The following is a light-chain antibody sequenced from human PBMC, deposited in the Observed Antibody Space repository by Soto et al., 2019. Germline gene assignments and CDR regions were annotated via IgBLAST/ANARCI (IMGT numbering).Light chain of an antibody. J-gene: IGKJ2*01. V-gene: IGKV3-20*01. CDR1: QSVSNNY. Sequence: EVVLTQSPGTLSLSPGESATLSCRASQSVSNNYFAWYQQKPGQAPRLLIFGSSDRATGIPDRFSGSGSETDFTLTISRLEPEDFAVYYCHQYGSSPPYTFGQGTKLEIK. CDR3: HQYGSSPPYT. CDR2: GSS.